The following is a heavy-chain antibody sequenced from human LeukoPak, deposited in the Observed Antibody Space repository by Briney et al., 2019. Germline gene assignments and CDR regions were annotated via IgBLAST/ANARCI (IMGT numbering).Heavy chain of an antibody. Sequence: SVKVSCTASGGTFTTSAISWVRQAPGQGLEWMGGIIPIFGTANYAQKFQGRVTITTDESTSTAYMELSSLRSEDTAVYYCARDSGSYLYFDYWGQGTLVTVSS. CDR3: ARDSGSYLYFDY. J-gene: IGHJ4*02. V-gene: IGHV1-69*05. CDR2: IIPIFGTA. D-gene: IGHD1-26*01. CDR1: GGTFTTSA.